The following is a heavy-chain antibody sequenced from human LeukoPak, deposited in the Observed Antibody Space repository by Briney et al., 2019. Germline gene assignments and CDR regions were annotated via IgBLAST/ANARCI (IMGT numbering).Heavy chain of an antibody. D-gene: IGHD3-9*01. J-gene: IGHJ4*02. CDR2: ISSSSSTI. CDR3: ARDGPYYDILTGYYNPVRYFDY. CDR1: GFTFSSYS. Sequence: GGSLRLSCAASGFTFSSYSMNWVRQAPGRGLEWVSYISSSSSTIYYADSVKDRFTISRDNAKNSLYLQMNSLRAEDAAVYYCARDGPYYDILTGYYNPVRYFDYWGQGTLATVSS. V-gene: IGHV3-48*01.